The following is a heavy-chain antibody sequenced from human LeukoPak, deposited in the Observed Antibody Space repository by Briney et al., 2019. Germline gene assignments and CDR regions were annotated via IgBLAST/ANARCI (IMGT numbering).Heavy chain of an antibody. CDR1: GGSISSYY. D-gene: IGHD2-15*01. J-gene: IGHJ6*03. CDR2: VYYSGST. Sequence: SETLSLTCTVSGGSISSYYWSWIRQPPGKGLEWIGYVYYSGSTNYNPSLKSRVTISVDTSKNQFSLKLSSVTAADTAVYYCARSVEGYCSGGSCYSYYYYMDVWGKGTTVTVSS. CDR3: ARSVEGYCSGGSCYSYYYYMDV. V-gene: IGHV4-59*01.